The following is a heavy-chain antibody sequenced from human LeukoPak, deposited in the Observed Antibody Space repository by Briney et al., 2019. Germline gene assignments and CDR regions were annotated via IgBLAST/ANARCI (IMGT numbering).Heavy chain of an antibody. CDR3: AKDHGGTQFLEYDYHMDV. V-gene: IGHV3-33*06. J-gene: IGHJ6*03. Sequence: VGSLRLSCAASGFTFSSYGMHWVRQAPGKGLEWVAVIFCDGSNKYYADSVKGRFTISRDNSKNTLYLQMNSLRAEDTAVYYCAKDHGGTQFLEYDYHMDVWGKGTTVTVSS. CDR1: GFTFSSYG. CDR2: IFCDGSNK. D-gene: IGHD3-3*01.